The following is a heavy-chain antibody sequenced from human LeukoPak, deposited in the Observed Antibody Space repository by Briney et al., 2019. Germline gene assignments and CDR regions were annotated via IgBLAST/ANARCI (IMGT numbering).Heavy chain of an antibody. D-gene: IGHD4-23*01. CDR1: GFTFSSYA. CDR3: AKDLYVDVRWGSAFDI. Sequence: GGSLRLSCAASGFTFSSYAMSWVRQAPGKGLEWVSAISGSGGSTCYADSVKGRFTISRDNSKNTLYLQMNSLRAEDAAVYYCAKDLYVDVRWGSAFDIWGQGTVVTVSS. J-gene: IGHJ3*02. V-gene: IGHV3-23*01. CDR2: ISGSGGST.